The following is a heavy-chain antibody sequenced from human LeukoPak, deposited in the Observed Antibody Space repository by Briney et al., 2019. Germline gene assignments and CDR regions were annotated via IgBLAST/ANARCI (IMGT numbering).Heavy chain of an antibody. Sequence: PGGSLRLSCAASGFTVNSNYMSWVRQAPGKGLKWVSVIYSGGSTYYADSVKGRFTISRDNSKNTLYLQMNSLRVEDTAVYYCGGQTAMVIFYWGQGTLVTVSS. J-gene: IGHJ4*02. V-gene: IGHV3-53*01. CDR2: IYSGGST. CDR3: GGQTAMVIFY. D-gene: IGHD5-18*01. CDR1: GFTVNSNY.